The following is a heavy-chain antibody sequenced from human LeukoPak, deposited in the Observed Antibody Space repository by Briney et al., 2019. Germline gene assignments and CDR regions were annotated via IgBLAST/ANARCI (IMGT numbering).Heavy chain of an antibody. CDR2: IYYSGST. J-gene: IGHJ6*02. V-gene: IGHV4-59*01. CDR3: AREVAVAGSLVVGV. CDR1: GDSISSYY. D-gene: IGHD6-19*01. Sequence: SETLSLTCNVSGDSISSYYWSWIRQPPGKGLEWIGYIYYSGSTNYNPSLKSRVTISVDTSKNQFSLKLSSVTAADTAVYYCAREVAVAGSLVVGVWGQGTTVTVSS.